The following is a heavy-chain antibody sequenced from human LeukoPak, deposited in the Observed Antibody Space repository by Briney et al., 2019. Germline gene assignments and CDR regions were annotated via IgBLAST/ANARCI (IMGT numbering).Heavy chain of an antibody. CDR1: GFTVSSNY. V-gene: IGHV3-53*01. J-gene: IGHJ4*02. CDR2: IYSGGST. Sequence: GGSLRLSCAASGFTVSSNYMSWVRQAPGKGLEWVSVIYSGGSTYYADSVKGRFTISRDNSKNTLYLQMNSLRAEDTAVYYCAVGGAGYCSGGSCPYYFDYWGQGTLVTASS. CDR3: AVGGAGYCSGGSCPYYFDY. D-gene: IGHD2-15*01.